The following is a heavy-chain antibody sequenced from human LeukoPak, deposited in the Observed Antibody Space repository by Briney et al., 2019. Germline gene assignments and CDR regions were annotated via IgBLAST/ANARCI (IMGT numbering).Heavy chain of an antibody. CDR1: GFTFSGSW. CDR2: IDYDGSIT. CDR3: ARALGSSSDY. D-gene: IGHD1-26*01. J-gene: IGHJ4*02. V-gene: IGHV3-74*01. Sequence: GGSLRLSCAASGFTFSGSWMHWVRQAPGKGLVWVSRIDYDGSITTYADSVKGRFTISRDNAKNTLYLQMNSLRAEDTAVYYCARALGSSSDYWGQGTLVTVSS.